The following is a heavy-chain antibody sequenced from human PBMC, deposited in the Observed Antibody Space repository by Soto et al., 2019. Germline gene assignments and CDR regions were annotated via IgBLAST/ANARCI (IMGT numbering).Heavy chain of an antibody. D-gene: IGHD3-10*01. Sequence: SVKVSCKASGGTFSSYAISWVRQAPGQGLEWMGGIIPIFGTANYAQKFQGRVTITADESTSTAYMELSSLRSEDTAVYYCAREDYGSGSYTHYYYYYGMDVWGQGTTVTV. CDR3: AREDYGSGSYTHYYYYYGMDV. V-gene: IGHV1-69*13. CDR1: GGTFSSYA. J-gene: IGHJ6*02. CDR2: IIPIFGTA.